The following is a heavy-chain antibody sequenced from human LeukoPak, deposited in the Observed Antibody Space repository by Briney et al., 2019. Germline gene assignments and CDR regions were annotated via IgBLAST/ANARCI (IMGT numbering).Heavy chain of an antibody. Sequence: GGSLRLSCAASGFTFSSYSMNWVRQDPGKRLEWVSSISSTSSYMYYADSMKGRFIISRDNAKNSLYLQMNSLRAEDTAVYYCARASSGWAVDLYYFDHWGQGTLVTVSS. CDR3: ARASSGWAVDLYYFDH. D-gene: IGHD6-19*01. J-gene: IGHJ4*02. V-gene: IGHV3-21*01. CDR1: GFTFSSYS. CDR2: ISSTSSYM.